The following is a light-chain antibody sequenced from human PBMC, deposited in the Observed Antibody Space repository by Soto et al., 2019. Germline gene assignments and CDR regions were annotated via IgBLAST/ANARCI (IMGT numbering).Light chain of an antibody. J-gene: IGLJ1*01. CDR2: DVT. CDR3: SSYTSSSTPYV. V-gene: IGLV2-14*01. CDR1: SSDFGGYNY. Sequence: QSALTQPASVSGSPGQSITISCTGTSSDFGGYNYVSWYQQHPVKAPKLMIYDVTNRPSGVSDRSSGSKSGNTASLTISGLQAEDEADYYCSSYTSSSTPYVFGTGTKVTVL.